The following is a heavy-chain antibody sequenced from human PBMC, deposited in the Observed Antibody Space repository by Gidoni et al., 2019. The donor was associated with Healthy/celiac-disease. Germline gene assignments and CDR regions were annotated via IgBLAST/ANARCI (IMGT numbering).Heavy chain of an antibody. D-gene: IGHD3-22*01. CDR1: GFTFSSYG. J-gene: IGHJ6*02. CDR2: IWYDGSNK. Sequence: QVQLVESGGGVVQPGRSLRLSCAASGFTFSSYGMPWVRQAPGKGLEWVAVIWYDGSNKYYADSVKGRFTISRDNSKNTLYLQMNSLRAEDTAVYYCARDLNDSSGYYYDYYYYYGMDVWGQGTTVTVSS. CDR3: ARDLNDSSGYYYDYYYYYGMDV. V-gene: IGHV3-33*01.